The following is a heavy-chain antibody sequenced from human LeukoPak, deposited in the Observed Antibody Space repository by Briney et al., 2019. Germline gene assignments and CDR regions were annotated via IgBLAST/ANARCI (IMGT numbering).Heavy chain of an antibody. V-gene: IGHV3-23*01. D-gene: IGHD3-16*01. J-gene: IGHJ4*02. CDR1: GFIFSNYA. CDR2: ISGSADS. Sequence: PGGSLRLSCVASGFIFSNYAMTWVRQAPGRGLEWVAGISGSADSSYADSVKGRFTISRDNSKNTLYLQLNSLTGEDTAVYFCAKETGWSPLGEDDHWGQGILVSVSS. CDR3: AKETGWSPLGEDDH.